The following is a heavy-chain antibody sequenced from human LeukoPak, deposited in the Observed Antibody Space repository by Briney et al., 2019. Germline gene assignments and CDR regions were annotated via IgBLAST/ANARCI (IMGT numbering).Heavy chain of an antibody. V-gene: IGHV4-4*07. CDR3: ARRHPYYYGSGTYSRED. J-gene: IGHJ4*02. D-gene: IGHD3-10*01. Sequence: SETLSLTYTVSGGSIGNYYWNWIRQPAGKGLVWIGRISTSGTTNYHPSLKSRVTLSLDTSKNQFSLNLRSVTAADTAIYFCARRHPYYYGSGTYSREDWGQGTLVTVSS. CDR2: ISTSGTT. CDR1: GGSIGNYY.